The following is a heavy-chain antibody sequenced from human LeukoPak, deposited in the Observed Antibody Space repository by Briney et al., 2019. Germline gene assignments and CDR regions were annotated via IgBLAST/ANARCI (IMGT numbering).Heavy chain of an antibody. Sequence: PSETLSLTCAVYGGSFSGYYWSWIRQPPGKGLEWIGYIYYSGSTNYNPSLKSRVTISVDTSKNQFSLKLSSVTAADTAVYYCARDSSYCGGDCLLGNDAFDIWGQGTMVTVSS. V-gene: IGHV4-59*01. CDR1: GGSFSGYY. D-gene: IGHD2-21*02. J-gene: IGHJ3*02. CDR2: IYYSGST. CDR3: ARDSSYCGGDCLLGNDAFDI.